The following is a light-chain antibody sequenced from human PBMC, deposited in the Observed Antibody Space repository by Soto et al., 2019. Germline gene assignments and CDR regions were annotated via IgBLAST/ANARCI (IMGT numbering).Light chain of an antibody. J-gene: IGLJ1*01. CDR2: EVT. CDR3: AAWDDSLNGYV. V-gene: IGLV2-14*01. Sequence: QSVLAQPASVSGSPGQSITIPCTGTTSDIGAYDYVSWYQQHPGKVPKLIIFEVTKRPSGFSSRFSGSKSGNTASLTISGLQAEDEADYYCAAWDDSLNGYVFGTGTKVTVL. CDR1: TSDIGAYDY.